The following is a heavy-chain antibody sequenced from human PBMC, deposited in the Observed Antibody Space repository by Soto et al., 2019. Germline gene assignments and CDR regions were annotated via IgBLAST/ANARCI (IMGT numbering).Heavy chain of an antibody. CDR2: ISGSGGST. CDR1: GFTFSSYA. D-gene: IGHD2-21*02. CDR3: AKMRGGRDGGNSPIGGWNYYGMDV. Sequence: GGSLRLSCAASGFTFSSYAMSWVRQAPGKGLEWVSAISGSGGSTYYADSVKGRFTISRDNSKNTLYLQMNSLRAEDTAVYYCAKMRGGRDGGNSPIGGWNYYGMDVWGQGTTVTVSS. J-gene: IGHJ6*02. V-gene: IGHV3-23*01.